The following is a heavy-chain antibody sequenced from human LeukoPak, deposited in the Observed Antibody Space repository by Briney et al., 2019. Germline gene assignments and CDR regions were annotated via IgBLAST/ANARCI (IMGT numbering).Heavy chain of an antibody. CDR1: GFTFSAYW. V-gene: IGHV3-7*01. CDR2: IKGDGSET. J-gene: IGHJ4*02. D-gene: IGHD3-16*01. Sequence: PGGSLRLSCAASGFTFSAYWMKWVRQAPGKGLVWVATIKGDGSETHYETSVKGRFTISRDNAKRSLYLQMTSLSVEDTAMYYCATSGGYWGQGTLVIVSS. CDR3: ATSGGY.